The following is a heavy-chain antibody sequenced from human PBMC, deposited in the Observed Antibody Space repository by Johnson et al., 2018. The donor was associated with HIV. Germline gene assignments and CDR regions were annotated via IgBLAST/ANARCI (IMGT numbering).Heavy chain of an antibody. J-gene: IGHJ3*02. CDR1: GFTFSSYA. Sequence: QVQLVESGGGVVQPGRSLRLSCAASGFTFSSYAMHWVRQAPGKGLEWVAVISYDGSNKYYADSVKGRFTISRDNSKNTVYLQMNRLRAEDTAVYYCAMLFLHAFDIWGQGTMVTVSS. D-gene: IGHD3-10*01. CDR3: AMLFLHAFDI. V-gene: IGHV3-30-3*01. CDR2: ISYDGSNK.